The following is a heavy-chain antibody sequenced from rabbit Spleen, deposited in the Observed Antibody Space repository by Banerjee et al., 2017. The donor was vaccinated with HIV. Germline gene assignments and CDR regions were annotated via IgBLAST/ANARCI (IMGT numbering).Heavy chain of an antibody. V-gene: IGHV1S45*01. CDR3: ATSLLHVDYAYAL. CDR2: IHGGGSGNI. CDR1: GFSFSSSYW. Sequence: EESGGGLVQPEGSLTLTCTASGFSFSSSYWICWVRQAPGKGPEWIACIHGGGSGNIYYASWAKGRFTVTKSSSTTVTLQMTSLTAADTATYFCATSLLHVDYAYALWGPGTLVTVS. D-gene: IGHD6-1*01. J-gene: IGHJ4*01.